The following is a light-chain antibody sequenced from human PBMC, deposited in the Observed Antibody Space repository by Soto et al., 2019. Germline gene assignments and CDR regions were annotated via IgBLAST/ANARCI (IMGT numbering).Light chain of an antibody. V-gene: IGLV2-8*01. CDR3: SSYAGSNNFDVV. CDR1: SSDVGGYNY. Sequence: QSVLTQPPSASGSPGQSVTLSFTGTSSDVGGYNYVSWYQQHPGKAPKLMIYEVSKRPSGVPDRFSGSKSGNTASLTVSGLQAEDEADYYCSSYAGSNNFDVVFGGGTKLTVL. J-gene: IGLJ2*01. CDR2: EVS.